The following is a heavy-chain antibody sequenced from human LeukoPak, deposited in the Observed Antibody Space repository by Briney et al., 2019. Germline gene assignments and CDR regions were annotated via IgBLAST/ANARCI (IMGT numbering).Heavy chain of an antibody. CDR3: AQQVGYCSSGSCYFTY. V-gene: IGHV3-30-3*01. CDR1: GFTFSSYW. Sequence: GGSLRLSCAASGFTFSSYWMSWVRQAPGKGLEWVAVISYDGSNKYYADSVKGRFTISRDNSKNTLYLQMNSLRPEDTAVYYCAQQVGYCSSGSCYFTYWGQGTLVTVSS. J-gene: IGHJ1*01. CDR2: ISYDGSNK. D-gene: IGHD2-15*01.